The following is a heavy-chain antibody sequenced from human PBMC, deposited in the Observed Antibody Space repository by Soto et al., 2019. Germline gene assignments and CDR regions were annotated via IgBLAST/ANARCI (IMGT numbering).Heavy chain of an antibody. CDR1: GGFLGLYY. CDR2: LDYSGTA. Sequence: TRSPTSAHYGGFLGLYYRTFLRAPPGKGLEWIGCLDYSGTANFNPSLKSRVATSVDPSRRQFSLRLRPVTTADTAVYFCARDEFPPYSSSSKGFDSWGPGNLVKFSS. D-gene: IGHD6-6*01. J-gene: IGHJ4*02. V-gene: IGHV4-59*13. CDR3: ARDEFPPYSSSSKGFDS.